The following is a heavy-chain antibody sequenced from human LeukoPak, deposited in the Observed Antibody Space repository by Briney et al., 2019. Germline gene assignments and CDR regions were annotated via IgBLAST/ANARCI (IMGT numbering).Heavy chain of an antibody. CDR2: INPNSGDT. Sequence: ASGKVSCKPSGYTFTGYYMHWVRQAPGQRLEWMGWINPNSGDTNYAQKFQGRVTMTSDTSISTAYMALSGLRSDDTAVYYCARALETMGAKRYFDYWGQGTLVTVSS. J-gene: IGHJ4*02. D-gene: IGHD3-16*01. CDR3: ARALETMGAKRYFDY. V-gene: IGHV1-2*02. CDR1: GYTFTGYY.